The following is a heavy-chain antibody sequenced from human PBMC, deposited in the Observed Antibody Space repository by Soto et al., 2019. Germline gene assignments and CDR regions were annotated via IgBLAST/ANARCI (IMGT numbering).Heavy chain of an antibody. Sequence: QVQLVQSGGGVVQPGRSLRLSCATSGFTFSSYDMQWVRHAPGKGLEWVALISYEGLNTYYADSVRSRFIISRDNSKNILYPQMHSLRPDDTAVYYCAKLIYPLNSSGLDVWGQGATVIVSS. D-gene: IGHD1-1*01. CDR1: GFTFSSYD. V-gene: IGHV3-30*18. CDR2: ISYEGLNT. CDR3: AKLIYPLNSSGLDV. J-gene: IGHJ6*02.